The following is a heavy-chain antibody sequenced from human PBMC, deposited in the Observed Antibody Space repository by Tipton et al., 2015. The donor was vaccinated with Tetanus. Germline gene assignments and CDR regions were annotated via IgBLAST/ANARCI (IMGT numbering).Heavy chain of an antibody. CDR1: GFTFDDYA. J-gene: IGHJ6*02. CDR3: ARVSYYYYGMDV. CDR2: ISWNSGNI. Sequence: RSLRLSCAASGFTFDDYAMHWVRQPPGKGLEWVSGISWNSGNIGYADSVKGRFTISRDNAKNSLYLQMNSLRAEDTALYYCARVSYYYYGMDVWGQGTTVTVSS. V-gene: IGHV3-9*01.